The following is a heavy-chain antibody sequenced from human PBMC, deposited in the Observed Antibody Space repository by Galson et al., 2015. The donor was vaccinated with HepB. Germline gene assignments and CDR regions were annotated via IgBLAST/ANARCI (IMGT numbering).Heavy chain of an antibody. CDR1: GDSVSSNSAA. V-gene: IGHV6-1*01. CDR2: TYYRSKWYN. Sequence: CAISGDSVSSNSAAWNWIRQSPSRGLEWLGRTYYRSKWYNDYAVSVKSRITINPDTSKNQFSLQLNSVTPEDTAVYYCAREGGGCSNGVCAKDAFDIWGQGTMVTVSS. D-gene: IGHD2-8*01. CDR3: AREGGGCSNGVCAKDAFDI. J-gene: IGHJ3*02.